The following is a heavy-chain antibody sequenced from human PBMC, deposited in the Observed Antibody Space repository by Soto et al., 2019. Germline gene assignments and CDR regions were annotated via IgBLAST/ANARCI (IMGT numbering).Heavy chain of an antibody. CDR1: GGSISSYY. Sequence: SETLSLTCTVSGGSISSYYWSWIRQPPGKGLEWIGYIYYSGSTNYNPSLKSRVTISVDTSKNQFSLKLSSVTAADTAVYYCARDSPNYCSGGSCYSNWFDPWGQGTLVTVSS. D-gene: IGHD2-15*01. CDR2: IYYSGST. V-gene: IGHV4-59*01. J-gene: IGHJ5*02. CDR3: ARDSPNYCSGGSCYSNWFDP.